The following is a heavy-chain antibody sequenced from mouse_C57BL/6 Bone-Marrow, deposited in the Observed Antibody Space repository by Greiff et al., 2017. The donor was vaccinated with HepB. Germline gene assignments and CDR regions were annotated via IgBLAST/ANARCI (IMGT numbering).Heavy chain of an antibody. D-gene: IGHD2-4*01. CDR1: GFTFSSYT. CDR3: ARLGYDYDNYFDY. J-gene: IGHJ2*01. Sequence: EVMLVESGGGLVKPGGSLKLSCAASGFTFSSYTMSCVRQTPEKRLEWVATISGGGGNTYYPDSVKGRFTISRDNAKNTLYLQMSSLRSEDTALYYCARLGYDYDNYFDYWGQGTTLTVSS. CDR2: ISGGGGNT. V-gene: IGHV5-9*01.